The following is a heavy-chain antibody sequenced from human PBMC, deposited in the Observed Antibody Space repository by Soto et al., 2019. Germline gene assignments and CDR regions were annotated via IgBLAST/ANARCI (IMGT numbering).Heavy chain of an antibody. D-gene: IGHD3-3*01. CDR3: ARLPVDTITSLAY. J-gene: IGHJ4*02. CDR2: INSDGSSI. CDR1: GFTFSRYW. Sequence: EVQLVESGGDLVQPGGFLRLSCATSGFTFSRYWMHWVRQVPGKGLVWVSRINSDGSSISYSDSVKGRFTISRDNAKNTLYLQLNSLRVEDTAVYYCARLPVDTITSLAYWGQGNLVTVSS. V-gene: IGHV3-74*01.